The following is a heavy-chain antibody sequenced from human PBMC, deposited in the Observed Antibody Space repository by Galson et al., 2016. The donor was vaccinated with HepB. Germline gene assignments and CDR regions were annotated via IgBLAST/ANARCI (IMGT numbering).Heavy chain of an antibody. CDR1: GLSFSDAW. Sequence: SLRLSCAASGLSFSDAWMSWVRQNPGRGLEWIGRIKSKNEGGTTDYAAPVKGRFTISKDDSKNTMYLQMNSLKTEDTALYYCTSSAYTVYDTQSYQYYYSMDVWGQGTTVSVSS. CDR3: TSSAYTVYDTQSYQYYYSMDV. V-gene: IGHV3-15*01. D-gene: IGHD5/OR15-5a*01. J-gene: IGHJ6*02. CDR2: IKSKNEGGTT.